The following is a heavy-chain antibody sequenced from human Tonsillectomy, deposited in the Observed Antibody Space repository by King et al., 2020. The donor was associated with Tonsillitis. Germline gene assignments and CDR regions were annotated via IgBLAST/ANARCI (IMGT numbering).Heavy chain of an antibody. D-gene: IGHD3-22*01. V-gene: IGHV3-30*02. J-gene: IGHJ4*02. CDR3: AKEGENDSSGAVDY. CDR2: IRYDGSNK. Sequence: VQLVESGGGVVQPGGPLRLSCAASGFTCSTYGMHWVRQAPGKGLEWVAFIRYDGSNKYYADSVKGRFTISRDNSKNTLFLQMNSLRAEDTAVYYCAKEGENDSSGAVDYWGQGTLVTVSS. CDR1: GFTCSTYG.